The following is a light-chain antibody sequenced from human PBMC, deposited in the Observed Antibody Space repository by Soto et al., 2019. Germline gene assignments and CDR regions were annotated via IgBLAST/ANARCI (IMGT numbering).Light chain of an antibody. V-gene: IGLV4-69*01. Sequence: QPVLTQSPSASASLGASVKLTCTLSSGHSNYAIAWHQQQPEKGPRYLMKVNSDGSHRKGDGIPDRFSGSSSGAQRYLTISSLQSEDEADYNCQTWGTGIRVFGTGTKLTVL. CDR3: QTWGTGIRV. CDR2: VNSDGSH. J-gene: IGLJ1*01. CDR1: SGHSNYA.